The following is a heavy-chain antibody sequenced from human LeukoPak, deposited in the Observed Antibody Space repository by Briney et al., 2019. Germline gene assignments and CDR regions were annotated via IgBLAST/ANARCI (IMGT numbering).Heavy chain of an antibody. V-gene: IGHV4-59*01. CDR3: ARTYYSGYDYEAFDI. CDR2: IYYSGST. D-gene: IGHD5-12*01. J-gene: IGHJ3*02. CDR1: GDSISSYY. Sequence: SETLSLTCIVSGDSISSYYWSWIRQPPGRGLEWIGYIYYSGSTNYNPSLKSRVTISVDTSKNQFSLKLSSVTAADTAVYYCARTYYSGYDYEAFDIWGQGTMVTVSS.